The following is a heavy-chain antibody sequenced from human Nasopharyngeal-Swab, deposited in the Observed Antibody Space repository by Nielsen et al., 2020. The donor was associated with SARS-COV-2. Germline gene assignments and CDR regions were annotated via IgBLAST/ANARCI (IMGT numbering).Heavy chain of an antibody. CDR1: GFTFSSYT. CDR3: ARDRVPYDSSGYSHGYYGMDV. D-gene: IGHD3-22*01. Sequence: GGSLRLSCAASGFTFSSYTMNWVRQAPGKGLEWVSSISSSSYIYYADTVKGRFTISRGNAKNSLYLQMNSLRAEDTAVYYCARDRVPYDSSGYSHGYYGMDVWGQGTTVTVSS. V-gene: IGHV3-21*01. J-gene: IGHJ6*02. CDR2: ISSSSYI.